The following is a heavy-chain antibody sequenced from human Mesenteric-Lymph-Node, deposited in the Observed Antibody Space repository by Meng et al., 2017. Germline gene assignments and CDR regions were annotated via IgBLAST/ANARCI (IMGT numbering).Heavy chain of an antibody. CDR3: AGGGAAGTFDY. CDR2: INPSGGST. Sequence: ASVKVSCKASGYTFTSYYMHWVRQAPGQGLEWMGIINPSGGSTSYAQKFQGRVTMTRDTSTSTVYMELSSLRSEDTAVYYGAGGGAAGTFDYWGQGTLVTVSS. CDR1: GYTFTSYY. D-gene: IGHD6-13*01. J-gene: IGHJ4*02. V-gene: IGHV1-46*01.